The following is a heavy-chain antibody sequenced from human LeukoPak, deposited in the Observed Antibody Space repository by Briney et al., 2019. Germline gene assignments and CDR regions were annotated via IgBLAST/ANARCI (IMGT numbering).Heavy chain of an antibody. Sequence: ASVKVSCKASGGTFSSYAISWVRQAPGQGLEWMGGIIPILGIANYAQKFQSRVTITADKSTSTAYMELSSLRSEDTAVYYCARARRDGYNFGYWGQGTLVTVSS. CDR1: GGTFSSYA. CDR3: ARARRDGYNFGY. D-gene: IGHD5-24*01. V-gene: IGHV1-69*10. J-gene: IGHJ4*02. CDR2: IIPILGIA.